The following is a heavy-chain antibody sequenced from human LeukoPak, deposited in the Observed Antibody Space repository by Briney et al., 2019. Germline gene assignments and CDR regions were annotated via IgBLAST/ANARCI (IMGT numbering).Heavy chain of an antibody. CDR2: IYYSGST. CDR1: GGSISSGGYS. V-gene: IGHV4-30-4*07. CDR3: ARVPKGSNPYFDY. Sequence: SQTLSLTCAVSGGSISSGGYSWSWIRQPPGKGLEWIGYIYYSGSTNYNPSLKSRVTISVDTSKNQFSLKLSSVTAADTAVYYCARVPKGSNPYFDYWGQGTLVTVSS. J-gene: IGHJ4*02.